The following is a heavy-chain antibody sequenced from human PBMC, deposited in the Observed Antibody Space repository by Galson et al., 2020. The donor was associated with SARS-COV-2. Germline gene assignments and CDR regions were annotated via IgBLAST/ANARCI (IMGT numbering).Heavy chain of an antibody. V-gene: IGHV4-59*01. CDR1: GGSISSYY. CDR3: ARAWTPISSFQH. Sequence: SETLSLTCTVSGGSISSYYWSWIRQPPGKGLEWIGYIYYSGSTNYNPSIKSRVTISVDTSKNQFSLKLSSVTAADTAVYYCARAWTPISSFQHWGQGTLVTVSS. J-gene: IGHJ1*01. D-gene: IGHD3-3*01. CDR2: IYYSGST.